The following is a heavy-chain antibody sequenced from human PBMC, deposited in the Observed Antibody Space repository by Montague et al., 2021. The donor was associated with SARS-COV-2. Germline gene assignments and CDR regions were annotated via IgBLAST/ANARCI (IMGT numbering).Heavy chain of an antibody. J-gene: IGHJ4*02. V-gene: IGHV4-34*01. CDR2: IDHTGDT. D-gene: IGHD3-9*01. Sequence: SETLSLTCAVSGGSFHIFSWGWIRQSPGKGLEWIGEIDHTGDTKYNLSLKSRVTISGDTYRKQVSLRLTSVTAADTATYYCARGVYNRVIFVVSPRYYFDYWGQGNMVAVSA. CDR3: ARGVYNRVIFVVSPRYYFDY. CDR1: GGSFHIFS.